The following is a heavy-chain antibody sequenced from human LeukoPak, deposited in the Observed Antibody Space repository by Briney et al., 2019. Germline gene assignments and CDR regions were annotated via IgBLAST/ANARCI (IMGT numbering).Heavy chain of an antibody. J-gene: IGHJ4*02. V-gene: IGHV4-4*07. Sequence: PSETLSLTCTVPGGSMNNYYWNWIRQPAGKGLEWIGHIYSSGSTNYNPSLKSRVTISIDTSKNQFFLKLSSVTAADTAVYYCARRTDYWGPGTLVTVSS. D-gene: IGHD1-14*01. CDR2: IYSSGST. CDR1: GGSMNNYY. CDR3: ARRTDY.